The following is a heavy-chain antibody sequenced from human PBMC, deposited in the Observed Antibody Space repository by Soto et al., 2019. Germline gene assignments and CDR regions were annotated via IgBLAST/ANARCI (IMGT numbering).Heavy chain of an antibody. V-gene: IGHV3-23*01. Sequence: GGSLRLSCAASGFTFSSYAMSWVRQAPGKGLEWVSAISGSGGSTYYADSVKGRFTISRDNSKNTLYLQMNSLRAEDTAVYYCAKGRYYGSGSYYDIKGWFDPWGQGTLVTVSS. CDR2: ISGSGGST. J-gene: IGHJ5*02. D-gene: IGHD3-10*01. CDR3: AKGRYYGSGSYYDIKGWFDP. CDR1: GFTFSSYA.